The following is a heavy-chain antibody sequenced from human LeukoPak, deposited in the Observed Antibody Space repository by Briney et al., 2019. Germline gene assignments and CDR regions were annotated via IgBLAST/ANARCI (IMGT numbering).Heavy chain of an antibody. CDR3: ARDYADYVGYFFFDY. CDR2: ISGGAETT. Sequence: GGSLRLSCAASGFTFNNYAMNWVRQAPGKGLEWVSSISGGAETTYYADSAKGRFTISRDNSQNTLYLQMNSLRAEDTAVYYCARDYADYVGYFFFDYWGQGTLVTVSS. D-gene: IGHD4-17*01. CDR1: GFTFNNYA. J-gene: IGHJ4*02. V-gene: IGHV3-23*01.